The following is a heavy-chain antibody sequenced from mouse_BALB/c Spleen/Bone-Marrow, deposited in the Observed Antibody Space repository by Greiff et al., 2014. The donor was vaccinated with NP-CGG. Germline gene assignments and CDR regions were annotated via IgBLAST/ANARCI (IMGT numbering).Heavy chain of an antibody. D-gene: IGHD2-14*01. J-gene: IGHJ2*01. Sequence: VQLKQSGPELVKPGASVKMSCKASGYKFTSYVMLWVKQKPGQGLEWIGYINPYNDVTTYNGKFKGKASLTSDKSSSTAYMELSSLTSDDSAVYYCGRDYYRGSFDYWGQGTTLTVSS. CDR2: INPYNDVT. V-gene: IGHV1-14*01. CDR1: GYKFTSYV. CDR3: GRDYYRGSFDY.